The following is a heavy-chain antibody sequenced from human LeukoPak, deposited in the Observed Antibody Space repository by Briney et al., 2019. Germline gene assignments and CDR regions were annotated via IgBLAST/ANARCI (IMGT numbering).Heavy chain of an antibody. D-gene: IGHD1-26*01. Sequence: GGSLRLSCEASGFSFSNYFMSWIRQAPGKGLEWVSYITNSGRSTNYADAVKGRFTISRDNAKKSVYLEMTDLRVEDTAVYYCAREASGNYPVFDSWGQGTLVTVSS. CDR3: AREASGNYPVFDS. CDR1: GFSFSNYF. J-gene: IGHJ4*02. CDR2: ITNSGRST. V-gene: IGHV3-11*04.